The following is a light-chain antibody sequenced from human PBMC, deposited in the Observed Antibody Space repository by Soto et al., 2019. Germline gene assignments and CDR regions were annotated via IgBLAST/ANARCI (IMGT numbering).Light chain of an antibody. CDR3: QQSYITPWT. J-gene: IGKJ1*01. Sequence: DIVRTQSPDSLAVSLGERATINCKSSQSVFYSSSNKNYLAWYQQKPGQPPKLLIYWASTRESGVPSRFGGSGSGTDFTLAISGLQPEDFAIYYCQQSYITPWTFGQGTKVDIK. CDR1: QSVFYSSSNKNY. V-gene: IGKV4-1*01. CDR2: WAS.